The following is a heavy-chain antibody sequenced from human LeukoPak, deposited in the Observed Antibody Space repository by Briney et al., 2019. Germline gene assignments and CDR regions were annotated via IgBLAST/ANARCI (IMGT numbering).Heavy chain of an antibody. V-gene: IGHV3-74*01. CDR2: INTDGSST. CDR1: GFTFSSYW. J-gene: IGHJ4*02. D-gene: IGHD3-10*01. Sequence: GGSLRLSCAASGFTFSSYWMHWVRQAPGKGLVWVSRINTDGSSTSYADSVKGRFTISRDNAKNTLYLQMNSLRAEDTAVYYCAREYYYGSGSFDYWGQGTLVTVSS. CDR3: AREYYYGSGSFDY.